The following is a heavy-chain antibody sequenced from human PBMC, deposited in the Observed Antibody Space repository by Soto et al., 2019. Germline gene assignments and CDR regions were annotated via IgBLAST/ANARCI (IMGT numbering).Heavy chain of an antibody. Sequence: SVKVSCKASGGTFSSYTISWVRQAPGQRLEWMGRIIPILGIANYAQKFQGRVTITADKSTSTAYMELSSLRSEDTAVYYCARGASLEYYDFWSGINWFDPWGQGTLVTVSS. CDR3: ARGASLEYYDFWSGINWFDP. CDR1: GGTFSSYT. J-gene: IGHJ5*02. D-gene: IGHD3-3*01. CDR2: IIPILGIA. V-gene: IGHV1-69*02.